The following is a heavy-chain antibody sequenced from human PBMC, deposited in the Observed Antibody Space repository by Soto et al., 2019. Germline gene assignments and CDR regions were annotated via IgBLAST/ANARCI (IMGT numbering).Heavy chain of an antibody. CDR1: GGSISSGDYY. D-gene: IGHD3-22*01. CDR3: ARNYDSSGYYRGYFQH. Sequence: QVQLQESGPGLVKPSQTLSLTCTVSGGSISSGDYYWSWIRQPPGKGLEWIGYIYYSGSTYYNPSLTSRVTIAVDTSKNQFSLKLSSVTAADTAVYYCARNYDSSGYYRGYFQHWGQGTLVTVSS. J-gene: IGHJ1*01. V-gene: IGHV4-30-4*01. CDR2: IYYSGST.